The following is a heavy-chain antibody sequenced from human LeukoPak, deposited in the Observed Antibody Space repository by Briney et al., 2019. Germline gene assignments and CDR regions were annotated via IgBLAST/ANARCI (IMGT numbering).Heavy chain of an antibody. Sequence: PSETLSLTCTVSGGSISSGSYYWSWIRQPAGKGLEWIGRIYTSGSTNYNPSLKSRVTISVDTSKNQFSLKLSSVTAADTAIYYCTRVYSSAYGSFDIWGQGTMVTVSS. V-gene: IGHV4-61*02. J-gene: IGHJ3*02. CDR1: GGSISSGSYY. D-gene: IGHD6-19*01. CDR2: IYTSGST. CDR3: TRVYSSAYGSFDI.